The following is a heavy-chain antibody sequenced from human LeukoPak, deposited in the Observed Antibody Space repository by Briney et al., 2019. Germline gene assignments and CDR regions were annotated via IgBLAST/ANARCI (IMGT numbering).Heavy chain of an antibody. CDR1: GFTFSTYA. CDR3: ARGFFDY. Sequence: PGGSLRLSCAASGFTFSTYAMHWVRQAPGKGLEYVSAISSNGGSTYYAHSVKGRFSISRDNSKNTLYLQMGSLRAEDMGVYYCARGFFDYWGQGTLVTVSS. V-gene: IGHV3-64*01. J-gene: IGHJ4*02. CDR2: ISSNGGST.